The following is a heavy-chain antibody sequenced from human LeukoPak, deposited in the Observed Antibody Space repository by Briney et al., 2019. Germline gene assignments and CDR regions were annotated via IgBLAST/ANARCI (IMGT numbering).Heavy chain of an antibody. CDR1: GGSFSGYY. CDR3: ARVFPFNDYVWGSYRRNWFDP. CDR2: INHSGST. V-gene: IGHV4-34*01. D-gene: IGHD3-16*02. Sequence: SETLSLTCAVYGGSFSGYYWSWIRQPPGKGLEWIGEINHSGSTNYNPSLKSRVTISVDTSKNQFSLKLSSVTAADTAVYYCARVFPFNDYVWGSYRRNWFDPWGQGTLVTVSS. J-gene: IGHJ5*02.